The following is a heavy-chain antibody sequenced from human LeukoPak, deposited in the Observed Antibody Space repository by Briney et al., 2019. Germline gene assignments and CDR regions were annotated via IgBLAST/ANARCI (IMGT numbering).Heavy chain of an antibody. D-gene: IGHD1-26*01. CDR2: ISSSSSYI. Sequence: GGSLRLSCAASGFTFSSYAMSWVRQAPGKGLEWVSSISSSSSYIYYADSVKGRFTISRDNAKNSLYLQMNSLRDEDTAVYYCVRDPGRSSNYWGQGTLVTVSS. J-gene: IGHJ4*02. CDR1: GFTFSSYA. V-gene: IGHV3-21*01. CDR3: VRDPGRSSNY.